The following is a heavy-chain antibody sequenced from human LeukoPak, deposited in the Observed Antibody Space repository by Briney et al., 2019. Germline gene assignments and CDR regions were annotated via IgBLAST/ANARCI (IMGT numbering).Heavy chain of an antibody. CDR3: ARDGHRRYHYDSSGREDAFDI. J-gene: IGHJ3*02. Sequence: ASVKVSCKASGGTFSSYAISWVRQAPGQGREWMGWISAYNGHTKYAQKVQGRVTMTRDTSTSTAYMELRSLRSDDTAVYYCARDGHRRYHYDSSGREDAFDIWGQGTMVTVSS. CDR1: GGTFSSYA. V-gene: IGHV1-18*01. CDR2: ISAYNGHT. D-gene: IGHD3-22*01.